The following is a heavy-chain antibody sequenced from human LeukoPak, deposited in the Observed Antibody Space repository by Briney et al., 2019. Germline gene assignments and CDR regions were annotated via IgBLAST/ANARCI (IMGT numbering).Heavy chain of an antibody. J-gene: IGHJ6*03. D-gene: IGHD1-7*01. Sequence: PSETLSLTCTVSGGSISSHYWSWIRQPPGKGLEWIGYIYYSGSTNYNPSLKSRVTISVDTSKYQFSLKLSSVTAADTAVYYCAREIRSGTKLCKYYYYYYMDVWGKGTTVTVSS. V-gene: IGHV4-59*11. CDR2: IYYSGST. CDR1: GGSISSHY. CDR3: AREIRSGTKLCKYYYYYYMDV.